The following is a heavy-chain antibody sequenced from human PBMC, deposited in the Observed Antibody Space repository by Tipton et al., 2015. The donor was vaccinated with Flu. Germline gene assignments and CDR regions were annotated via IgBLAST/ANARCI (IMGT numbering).Heavy chain of an antibody. V-gene: IGHV4-38-2*01. CDR3: ARARGPINWFDP. Sequence: TLSLTCAVSDYSISSGYYWAWIRQPTGKELEWIGNVHQTGSTHYNPSLRSRVTIAVDRPKNKFSLKLSSVTAADTAVYYCARARGPINWFDPWGQGTLVTVSS. CDR1: DYSISSGYY. D-gene: IGHD3-10*01. CDR2: VHQTGST. J-gene: IGHJ5*02.